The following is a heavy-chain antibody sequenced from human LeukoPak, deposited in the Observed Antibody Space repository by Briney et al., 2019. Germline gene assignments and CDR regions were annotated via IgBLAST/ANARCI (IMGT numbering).Heavy chain of an antibody. Sequence: PGGSLRLSCAASGFTFSTYSMNWVRQAPGKGLEWVSSIISSSSYIYYADSVKGRFTISRDNAKNSLYLQMNSLRAEDTAVYYCARGPQYCSGGSCYSFDYWGQGTLVTVSS. D-gene: IGHD2-15*01. J-gene: IGHJ4*02. CDR2: IISSSSYI. V-gene: IGHV3-21*01. CDR3: ARGPQYCSGGSCYSFDY. CDR1: GFTFSTYS.